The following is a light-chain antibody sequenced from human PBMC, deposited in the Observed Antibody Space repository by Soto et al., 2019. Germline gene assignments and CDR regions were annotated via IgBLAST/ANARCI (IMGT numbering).Light chain of an antibody. CDR3: QSYDSSLTGVV. CDR1: SSNIGAGYD. V-gene: IGLV1-40*01. J-gene: IGLJ2*01. Sequence: QSVLTQPPSVSGAPGQRVTISCTGSSSNIGAGYDGHWYQQLPGTAPKLLIYGNMNRPSGVPDRFSGSKSDTSASLAITGLQAADEADYYCQSYDSSLTGVVFGGGTKLTVL. CDR2: GNM.